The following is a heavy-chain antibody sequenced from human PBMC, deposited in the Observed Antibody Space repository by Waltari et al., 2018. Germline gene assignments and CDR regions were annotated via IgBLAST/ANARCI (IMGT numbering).Heavy chain of an antibody. V-gene: IGHV1-2*02. CDR2: INPYGGGT. CDR1: GYTFTAYY. Sequence: QVHLVQPGAEVKKPGASVKLSCTASGYTFTAYYLPWVRQAPGQGLEWMAWINPYGGGTNFAQRFQGRVSLTRDTSINTAYMELSSLKSDDTAVYFCARGPVWSGDPSDAFDIWGPGTLLTVSS. D-gene: IGHD3-10*01. J-gene: IGHJ3*02. CDR3: ARGPVWSGDPSDAFDI.